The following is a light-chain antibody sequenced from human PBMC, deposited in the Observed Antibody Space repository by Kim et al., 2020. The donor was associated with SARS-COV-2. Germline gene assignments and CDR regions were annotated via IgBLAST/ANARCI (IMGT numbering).Light chain of an antibody. CDR2: DVT. V-gene: IGLV2-14*01. J-gene: IGLJ2*01. Sequence: QSALTQPASVSGSPGQSITISCTGTSSDIGGYNYVSWFQQHPARAPKLIIYDVTERPSGISDRFSGSKSGTTASLTISGLQPEDEATYFCASYTRTNTHIFGGGTQVTVL. CDR3: ASYTRTNTHI. CDR1: SSDIGGYNY.